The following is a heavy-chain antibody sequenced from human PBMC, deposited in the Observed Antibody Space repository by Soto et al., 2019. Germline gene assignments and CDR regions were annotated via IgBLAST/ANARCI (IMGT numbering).Heavy chain of an antibody. CDR3: ARDRVRGLNWFDP. D-gene: IGHD3-10*01. J-gene: IGHJ5*02. Sequence: GGSLRLSCAASGFTFSSYSMNWVRQAPGKGLEWVSYISSSSSTIYYADSVKGRFTISRDNAKNSLYLQMNSLRAEDTAVYYCARDRVRGLNWFDPWGQGTLVTVSS. CDR1: GFTFSSYS. V-gene: IGHV3-48*01. CDR2: ISSSSSTI.